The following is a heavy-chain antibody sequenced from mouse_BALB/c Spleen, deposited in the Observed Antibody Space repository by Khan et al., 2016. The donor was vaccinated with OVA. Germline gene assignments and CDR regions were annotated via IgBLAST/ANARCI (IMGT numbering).Heavy chain of an antibody. CDR2: IWSGGST. Sequence: QVQLKQSGPGLIQPSQSLSITCTVSGFSLTSYGVHWVRQSPGKGLEWLGVIWSGGSTDYDAAFISRLTISKDNSKSQVFFKMNSLQANDTAIYYWASLYDFGEGFAYWGQGTLVTVSA. D-gene: IGHD2-4*01. V-gene: IGHV2-2*02. CDR1: GFSLTSYG. CDR3: ASLYDFGEGFAY. J-gene: IGHJ3*01.